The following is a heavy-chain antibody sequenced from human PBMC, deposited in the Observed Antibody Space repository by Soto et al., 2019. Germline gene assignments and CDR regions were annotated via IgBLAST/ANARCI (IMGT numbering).Heavy chain of an antibody. CDR1: GFTFSNSA. V-gene: IGHV3-64*02. J-gene: IGHJ4*02. Sequence: EVQLVESGEDLVQPGGSLRLSCVASGFTFSNSAMYWVRQAPGKGLECVSSISSNGGSTYYADSVKGRFTISRDNSKNTLYLQMGSLRADDMAVYYCATVGNYGNCDYWGQGTLVTVSS. D-gene: IGHD3-10*01. CDR3: ATVGNYGNCDY. CDR2: ISSNGGST.